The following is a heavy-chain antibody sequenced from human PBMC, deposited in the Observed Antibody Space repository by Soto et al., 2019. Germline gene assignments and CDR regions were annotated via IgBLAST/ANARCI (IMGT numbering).Heavy chain of an antibody. J-gene: IGHJ1*01. Sequence: ASVKVSCKVSGYTLTELSMHWVRQAPGKGLEWMGGFDPEDGETIYAQKFQGRVTMTEDTSTDTAYMELSSLRSEDTAVYYCASLTIYCSGGSCGFQHWGQGTLVTVSS. CDR2: FDPEDGET. D-gene: IGHD2-15*01. V-gene: IGHV1-24*01. CDR1: GYTLTELS. CDR3: ASLTIYCSGGSCGFQH.